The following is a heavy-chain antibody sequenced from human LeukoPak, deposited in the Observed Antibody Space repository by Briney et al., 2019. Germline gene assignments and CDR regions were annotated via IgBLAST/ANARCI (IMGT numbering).Heavy chain of an antibody. Sequence: SETLSLTCAVYGGSFSGCYWSWIRQPPGKGLEWIGEINHSGSTNYNPSLKSRVTISVDTSKNQFSLKLSSVTAADTAVYYCARRKALAAAGYIYYYYGMDVWGQGTTVTVSS. CDR3: ARRKALAAAGYIYYYYGMDV. D-gene: IGHD6-13*01. CDR2: INHSGST. J-gene: IGHJ6*02. CDR1: GGSFSGCY. V-gene: IGHV4-34*01.